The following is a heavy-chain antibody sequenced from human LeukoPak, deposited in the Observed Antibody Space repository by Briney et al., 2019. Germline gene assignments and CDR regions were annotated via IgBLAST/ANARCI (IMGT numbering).Heavy chain of an antibody. CDR2: ISGSGGST. CDR3: GKEAAVAGTFRAFDY. V-gene: IGHV3-23*01. CDR1: GSTFSTYA. Sequence: GGSLRLSCAASGSTFSTYAMNWVRQAPGKGLEWVSAISGSGGSTYYGDSVKGRFTISRDNSKNTLDLQMSSLRVEDTAVYYCGKEAAVAGTFRAFDYWGQGTLVTVSS. J-gene: IGHJ4*02. D-gene: IGHD6-19*01.